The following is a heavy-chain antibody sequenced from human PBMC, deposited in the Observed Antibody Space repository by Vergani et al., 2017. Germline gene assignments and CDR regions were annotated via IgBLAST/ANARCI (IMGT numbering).Heavy chain of an antibody. J-gene: IGHJ5*02. CDR2: IWYDGSNK. CDR1: GFTFSSYG. V-gene: IGHV3-33*01. D-gene: IGHD2-15*01. CDR3: ARGPSSDGWFDP. Sequence: QVQLVESGGGVVQPGRSLRLSCAASGFTFSSYGMHWVRQAPGKGLEWVAVIWYDGSNKYYADSVKGRFTISRDNSKNTLYLQMNSLRAEDTAVYYCARGPSSDGWFDPWGQGTLVTVSS.